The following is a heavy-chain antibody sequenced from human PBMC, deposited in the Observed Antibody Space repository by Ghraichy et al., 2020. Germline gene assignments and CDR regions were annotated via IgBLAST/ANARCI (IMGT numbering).Heavy chain of an antibody. CDR1: GFRFSDNY. J-gene: IGHJ4*02. CDR2: INPDGKT. V-gene: IGHV3-53*01. CDR3: ARGIRPVMF. D-gene: IGHD2-21*01. Sequence: GESLNISCSASGFRFSDNYMSWVRQAPGKGLDWVSHINPDGKTYYADSVKGRFTLSRDNSINTIYLQMNILRVDDTAFYYCARGIRPVMFWGQGTLVTVSS.